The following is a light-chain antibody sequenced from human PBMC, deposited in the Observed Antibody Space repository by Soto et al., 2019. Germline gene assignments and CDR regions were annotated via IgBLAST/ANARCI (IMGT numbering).Light chain of an antibody. CDR1: QSISSW. V-gene: IGKV1-5*03. CDR3: QQYNSYSRT. CDR2: KAS. Sequence: DIQMTQSPSTLSASVGDRVTITCRASQSISSWLAWYQQKPGKAPNLLIYKASSLESGVPSRFSGSGSGTEFTLTISSLQPDDFATYYSQQYNSYSRTFGQGTKVDIK. J-gene: IGKJ1*01.